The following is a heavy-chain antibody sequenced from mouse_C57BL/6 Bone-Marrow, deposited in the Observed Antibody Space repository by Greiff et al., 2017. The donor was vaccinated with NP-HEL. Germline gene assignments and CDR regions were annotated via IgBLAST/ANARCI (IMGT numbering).Heavy chain of an antibody. D-gene: IGHD2-2*01. CDR1: GYTFTSYW. J-gene: IGHJ1*03. CDR3: ARGLGLRRYFDV. CDR2: IYPSDSET. Sequence: QVQLQQPGAELVRPGSSVKLSCKASGYTFTSYWMDWVKQRPGQGLEWIGNIYPSDSETHYNQKFKDKATLTVDKSSSTAYMQLSSLTSEDAAVDYCARGLGLRRYFDVWGTGTTVTVSS. V-gene: IGHV1-61*01.